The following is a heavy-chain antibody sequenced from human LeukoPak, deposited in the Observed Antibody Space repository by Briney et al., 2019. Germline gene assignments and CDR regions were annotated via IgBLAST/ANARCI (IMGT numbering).Heavy chain of an antibody. CDR1: GHTFTDYF. Sequence: ASVKVSCKASGHTFTDYFMHWVRQAPGQSLEWMGWIHPNSGATNYAQKFQGRVIMTRDTSISTVNMELSSLRSDDTAVYYCARDRSSGRDLDHWGQGTLVTVSS. CDR3: ARDRSSGRDLDH. J-gene: IGHJ4*02. D-gene: IGHD3-22*01. V-gene: IGHV1-2*02. CDR2: IHPNSGAT.